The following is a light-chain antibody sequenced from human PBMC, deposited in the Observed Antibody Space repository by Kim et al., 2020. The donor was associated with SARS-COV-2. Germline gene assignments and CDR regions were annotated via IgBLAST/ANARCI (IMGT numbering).Light chain of an antibody. Sequence: GQSITLSCTGTTSDVRGYNYVSWYQQHPGKAPKLMIYDVTKRPSGVSNRFSGSKSGNTASLTISGLQAEDEADYYCSSYTTSTTLVFGGGTKVTVL. V-gene: IGLV2-14*03. J-gene: IGLJ3*02. CDR2: DVT. CDR3: SSYTTSTTLV. CDR1: TSDVRGYNY.